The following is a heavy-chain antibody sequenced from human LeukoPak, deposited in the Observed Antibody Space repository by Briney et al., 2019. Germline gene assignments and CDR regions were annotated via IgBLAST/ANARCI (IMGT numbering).Heavy chain of an antibody. Sequence: PGGSLRLSCAASGLTFNSYWMTWVSQAPGKGLEWVANIKKDGREKYYVDSVKGRFTISRDNTKNSMSLQMNSLRAEDTAVYYCARGAQGDFWGQGTLVTVSS. CDR1: GLTFNSYW. V-gene: IGHV3-7*01. CDR3: ARGAQGDF. CDR2: IKKDGREK. J-gene: IGHJ4*02.